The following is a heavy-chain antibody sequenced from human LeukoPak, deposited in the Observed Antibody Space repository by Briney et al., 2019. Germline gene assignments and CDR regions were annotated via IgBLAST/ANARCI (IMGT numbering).Heavy chain of an antibody. J-gene: IGHJ4*02. V-gene: IGHV1-46*01. CDR2: INPNGGST. D-gene: IGHD5-18*01. Sequence: ASVKVSCKASGYTFTYYYMHWVRQAPGHGLEWMGLINPNGGSTDYAQKFQGRVTVTRDTSTSTVYMELSSLRFEDTAVYYCARAAGDSYGYRYYFDYWGQGTLVTVSS. CDR1: GYTFTYYY. CDR3: ARAAGDSYGYRYYFDY.